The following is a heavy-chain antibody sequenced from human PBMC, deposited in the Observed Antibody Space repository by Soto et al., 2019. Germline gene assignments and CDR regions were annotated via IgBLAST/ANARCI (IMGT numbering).Heavy chain of an antibody. CDR2: INHSGST. Sequence: SETLSLTCAVYGGSFSGYYWSWIRQPPGKGLEWIGEINHSGSTNYNPSLKSRVTISVDTSKNQFSLKLSSVTAADTAVYYCARQPGYSYGYGWYFDLWGRGTLVTVSS. D-gene: IGHD5-18*01. V-gene: IGHV4-34*01. CDR3: ARQPGYSYGYGWYFDL. CDR1: GGSFSGYY. J-gene: IGHJ2*01.